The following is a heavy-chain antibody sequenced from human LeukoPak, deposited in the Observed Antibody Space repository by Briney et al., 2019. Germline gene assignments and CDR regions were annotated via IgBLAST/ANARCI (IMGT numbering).Heavy chain of an antibody. CDR1: GFTFSSYG. V-gene: IGHV3-30*02. CDR2: IRYDGSNK. Sequence: PGGSLRLSCAASGFTFSSYGMHWVRQAPGKGLEWVAFIRYDGSNKYYADSVKGRFTISRDNSKNTLYLQMNSLRAEDTAVYYCAKDLGGDCTPPNCWGQGTLVTVSS. CDR3: AKDLGGDCTPPNC. D-gene: IGHD2-21*02. J-gene: IGHJ4*02.